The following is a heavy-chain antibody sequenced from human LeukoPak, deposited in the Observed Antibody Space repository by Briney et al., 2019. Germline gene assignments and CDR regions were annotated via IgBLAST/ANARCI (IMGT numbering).Heavy chain of an antibody. D-gene: IGHD3-22*01. V-gene: IGHV1-24*01. CDR1: GYTLTELP. CDR3: ATTIHYYDSSGGFDP. Sequence: GASVKVSCKVSGYTLTELPMHWVRQAPGKGLEWMGGFDPEDGETIYAQKFQGRVTMTEDTSTDTAYMELSSLRSEDTAVYYCATTIHYYDSSGGFDPWGQGTLVTVSS. J-gene: IGHJ5*02. CDR2: FDPEDGET.